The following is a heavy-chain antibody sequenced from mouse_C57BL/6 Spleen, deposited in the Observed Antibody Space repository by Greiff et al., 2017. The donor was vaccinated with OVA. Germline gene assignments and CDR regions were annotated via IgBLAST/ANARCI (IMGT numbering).Heavy chain of an antibody. CDR3: ARDRGPNWASY. CDR1: GYSITSGYY. V-gene: IGHV3-6*01. J-gene: IGHJ2*01. Sequence: EVKLQESGPGLVKPSQSLSLTCSVTGYSITSGYYWNWIRQFPGNKLEWMGYISYDGSNNYNPSLKNRISITRDTSKNQFFLKLNSVTTEDTATYYCARDRGPNWASYWGQGTTLTVSS. CDR2: ISYDGSN. D-gene: IGHD4-1*01.